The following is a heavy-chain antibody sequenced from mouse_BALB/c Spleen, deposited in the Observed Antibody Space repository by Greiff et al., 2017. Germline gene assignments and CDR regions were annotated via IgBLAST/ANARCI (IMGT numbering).Heavy chain of an antibody. Sequence: DVKLQESGGGLVQPGGSLKLSCAASGFDFSRYWMSWVRQAPGKGLEWIGEINPDSSTINYTPSLKDKFIISRDNAKNTLYLQMCKVRSEDTALYYCARRRYAMDYWGQGTSVTVSA. CDR2: INPDSSTI. V-gene: IGHV4-1*02. CDR1: GFDFSRYW. J-gene: IGHJ4*01. CDR3: ARRRYAMDY.